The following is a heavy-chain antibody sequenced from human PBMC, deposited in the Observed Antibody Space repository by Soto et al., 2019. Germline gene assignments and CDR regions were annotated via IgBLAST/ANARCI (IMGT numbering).Heavy chain of an antibody. D-gene: IGHD3-22*01. CDR1: GGSFSGYY. CDR3: ARLGGRGVYYYDSSGSPPYFDY. J-gene: IGHJ4*02. Sequence: SETLSLTCAVYGGSFSGYYWSWIRQPPGKGLEWIGYIYYSGSTYYNPSLKSRVTISVDTSKNQFSLKLSSVTAADTAVYYCARLGGRGVYYYDSSGSPPYFDYWGQGTLVTV. V-gene: IGHV4-34*09. CDR2: IYYSGST.